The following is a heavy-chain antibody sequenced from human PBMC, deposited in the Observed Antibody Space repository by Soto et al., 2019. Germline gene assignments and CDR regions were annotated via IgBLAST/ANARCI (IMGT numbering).Heavy chain of an antibody. J-gene: IGHJ2*01. CDR1: GFTVSSNY. CDR2: IYSGGST. CDR3: ARDVEEMGLDWYFDL. Sequence: GGSLRLSCAASGFTVSSNYMSWVRQAPGKGLEWVSVIYSGGSTYYADSVKGRFTISRHNSKNTLYLQMNSLRAEDTAVYYCARDVEEMGLDWYFDLWGRGTLVTVSS. V-gene: IGHV3-53*04. D-gene: IGHD2-15*01.